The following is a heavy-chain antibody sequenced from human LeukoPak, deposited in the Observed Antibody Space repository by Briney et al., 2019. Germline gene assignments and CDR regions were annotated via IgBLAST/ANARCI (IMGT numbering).Heavy chain of an antibody. Sequence: SEILSLTCTVSGGSISSYYWSWIRQPPGKGLEWIGYIYYSGSTNYNPSLKSRVTISVDTSKNQFSLELSSVTAADTAVYYCASTTAYHYDSSGYCLDYWGQGTLVTVSS. CDR2: IYYSGST. CDR1: GGSISSYY. J-gene: IGHJ4*02. CDR3: ASTTAYHYDSSGYCLDY. V-gene: IGHV4-59*01. D-gene: IGHD3-22*01.